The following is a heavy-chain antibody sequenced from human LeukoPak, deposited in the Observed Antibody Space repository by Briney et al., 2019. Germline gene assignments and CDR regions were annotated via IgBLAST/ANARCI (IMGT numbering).Heavy chain of an antibody. V-gene: IGHV4-59*01. D-gene: IGHD3-10*01. CDR1: GGSISSYY. CDR3: ATMVQGVHTYFGS. Sequence: SETLSLTCTVSGGSISSYYWSWLRQPPGEGLEWIGYIYYSGSTNYNPSLKSRVTISVDTSKNQVSLKLRSVTAADTAVYYCATMVQGVHTYFGSWGQGNLVAVSS. CDR2: IYYSGST. J-gene: IGHJ4*02.